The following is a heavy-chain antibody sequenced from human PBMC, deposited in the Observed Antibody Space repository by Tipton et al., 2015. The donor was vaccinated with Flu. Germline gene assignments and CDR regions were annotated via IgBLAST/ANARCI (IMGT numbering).Heavy chain of an antibody. Sequence: LVKPTQTLTLTCTFSGFSLSTSGVGVGWIRQPPGKALEWLAVIYWDDDKGYSPSLKNRLTITKDTSKNQVVLTLTNMDPVDTATYFCALYGGEHSDSESYHWFDAWGQGTPVTVSS. D-gene: IGHD3-10*01. V-gene: IGHV2-5*02. CDR1: GFSLSTSGVG. CDR3: ALYGGEHSDSESYHWFDA. J-gene: IGHJ5*02. CDR2: IYWDDDK.